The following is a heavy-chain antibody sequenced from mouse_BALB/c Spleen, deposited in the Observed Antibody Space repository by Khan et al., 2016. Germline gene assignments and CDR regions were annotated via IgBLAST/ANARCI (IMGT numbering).Heavy chain of an antibody. CDR2: VNPDNGGT. J-gene: IGHJ3*01. V-gene: IGHV1-18*01. D-gene: IGHD2-4*01. CDR3: ARDDYAGFGY. CDR1: GYSFTGYY. Sequence: VQLQQSGPALVKPGASVRISCKSSGYSFTGYYMHWVKQSHGKSLEWIGRVNPDNGGTHYNQKFKDKAIITVDKSSITAYLEFSSLTSADSAVYYGARDDYAGFGYWGQGTLVTVSA.